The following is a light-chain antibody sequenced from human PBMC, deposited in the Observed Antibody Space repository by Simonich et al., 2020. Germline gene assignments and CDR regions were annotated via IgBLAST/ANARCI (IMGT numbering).Light chain of an antibody. V-gene: IGKV3-20*01. CDR3: QQYYSTPPT. CDR2: GAS. CDR1: QSVSSSY. J-gene: IGKJ4*01. Sequence: EIVLTQSPATLSLSPGERATLSCRASQSVSSSYLAWYQQKPGQAPRLLIYGASSRATGIPDRFSGSGSGTDFTLTSSRLEPEDFAVYYCQQYYSTPPTFGGGTKVEIK.